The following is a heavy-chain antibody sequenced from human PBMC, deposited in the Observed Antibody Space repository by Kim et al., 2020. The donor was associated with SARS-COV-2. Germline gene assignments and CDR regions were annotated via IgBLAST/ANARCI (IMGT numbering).Heavy chain of an antibody. V-gene: IGHV3-30*18. J-gene: IGHJ6*02. CDR2: ISYDGSNK. Sequence: GGSLRLSCAASGFTFSSYGMHWVRQAPGKGLEWVAVISYDGSNKYYADSVKGRFTISRDNSKNTLYLQMNSLRAEDTAVYYCAKSHQGGYYYGMDVWGQGTTVTVSS. CDR3: AKSHQGGYYYGMDV. D-gene: IGHD1-26*01. CDR1: GFTFSSYG.